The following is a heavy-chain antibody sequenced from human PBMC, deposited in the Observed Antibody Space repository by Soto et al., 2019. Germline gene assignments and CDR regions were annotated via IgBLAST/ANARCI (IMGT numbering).Heavy chain of an antibody. Sequence: GGSLRLSCAASGFTFSSYSMNWVRQAPGKGLEWVSYISSSSSTIYYADSVKGRFTISRDNAKNSLYLQMNSLRDEETAVYYCAREDSYYDGLGAFDIWGQGTMVTVSS. CDR3: AREDSYYDGLGAFDI. CDR2: ISSSSSTI. CDR1: GFTFSSYS. V-gene: IGHV3-48*02. D-gene: IGHD3-22*01. J-gene: IGHJ3*02.